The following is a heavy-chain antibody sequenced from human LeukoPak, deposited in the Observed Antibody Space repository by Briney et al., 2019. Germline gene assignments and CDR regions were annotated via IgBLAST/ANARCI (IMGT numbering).Heavy chain of an antibody. CDR2: ISWNSGSI. CDR3: AKDPYGYDSSGSYFDY. CDR1: GFTFDDYA. Sequence: GGSLRLSCAASGFTFDDYAMHWVRQAPGKGLEWVSGISWNSGSIGYADSVKGRFTISRGNAKNSLYLQMNSLRAEDTALYYCAKDPYGYDSSGSYFDYWGQGTLVTVSS. D-gene: IGHD3-22*01. J-gene: IGHJ4*02. V-gene: IGHV3-9*01.